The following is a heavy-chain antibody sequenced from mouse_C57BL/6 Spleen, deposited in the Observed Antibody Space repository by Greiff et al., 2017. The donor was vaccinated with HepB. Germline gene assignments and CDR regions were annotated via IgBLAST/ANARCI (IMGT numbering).Heavy chain of an antibody. J-gene: IGHJ4*01. D-gene: IGHD1-1*01. CDR1: GYTFTSYT. CDR2: INPSSGYT. V-gene: IGHV1-4*01. Sequence: VQLQQSGAELARPGASVKMSCKASGYTFTSYTMHWVKQRPGRGLEWIGYINPSSGYTKYNQKFKDKATLTADKSSSTAYMQLSSLTSEDSAVYYCARPYYVGAMDYWGQGTSVTVSS. CDR3: ARPYYVGAMDY.